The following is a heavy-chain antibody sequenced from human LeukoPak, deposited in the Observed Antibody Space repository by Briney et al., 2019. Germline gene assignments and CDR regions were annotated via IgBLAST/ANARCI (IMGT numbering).Heavy chain of an antibody. V-gene: IGHV4-61*01. CDR3: ARAFSGGYFNWFDP. CDR2: MYSGST. J-gene: IGHJ5*02. Sequence: SETLSLTCTVSGGSISSSSYYWSWIRQPPGKGLEWIGYMYSGSTNYNPSLKSRVTISVDTSKNQFSLNLTSVTAADTAIYYCARAFSGGYFNWFDPWGQGTLVTVSS. CDR1: GGSISSSSYY. D-gene: IGHD1-26*01.